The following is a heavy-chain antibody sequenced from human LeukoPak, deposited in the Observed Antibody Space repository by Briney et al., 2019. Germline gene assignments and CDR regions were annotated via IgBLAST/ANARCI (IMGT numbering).Heavy chain of an antibody. CDR3: ARATFSGSYRHDAFDI. J-gene: IGHJ3*02. V-gene: IGHV1-46*01. D-gene: IGHD1-26*01. CDR2: INPSGGST. Sequence: ASVKVSCKASGYTFTSYYMHWVRQAPGQGLEWMGIINPSGGSTSYAQKFQGRVTMTRDMSTSTVYMELSSLRSEDTAVYYCARATFSGSYRHDAFDIWGQGTMVTVSS. CDR1: GYTFTSYY.